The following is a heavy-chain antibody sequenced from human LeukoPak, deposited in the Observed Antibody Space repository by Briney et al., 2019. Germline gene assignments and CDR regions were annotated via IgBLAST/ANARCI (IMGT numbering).Heavy chain of an antibody. CDR3: CSHGYGERYDY. Sequence: GASVNVSCKASGYTFTSYDINWVRQATGQGLEWMGWMNPNSGNTGYAQKFQGRVTVTRNTSISTAYMKLSSLRSEDTAVYYCCSHGYGERYDYWGQGTLVTVSS. CDR1: GYTFTSYD. V-gene: IGHV1-8*01. J-gene: IGHJ4*02. CDR2: MNPNSGNT. D-gene: IGHD4-17*01.